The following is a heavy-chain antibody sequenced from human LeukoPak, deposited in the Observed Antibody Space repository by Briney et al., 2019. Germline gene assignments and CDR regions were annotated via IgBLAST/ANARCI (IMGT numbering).Heavy chain of an antibody. CDR1: GFTFSSHW. Sequence: GGSLRLSCAASGFTFSSHWMSWVRQAPGKGLEWVANIKQDGSEKYYVDSVKGRFTISRDNAKNSLYLQMNSLRAEDTAVYYCARDRWNYGYWGQGTLVTVSS. D-gene: IGHD1-7*01. V-gene: IGHV3-7*01. CDR3: ARDRWNYGY. CDR2: IKQDGSEK. J-gene: IGHJ4*02.